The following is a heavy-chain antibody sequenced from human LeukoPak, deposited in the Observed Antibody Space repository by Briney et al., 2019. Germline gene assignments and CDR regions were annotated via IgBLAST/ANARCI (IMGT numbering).Heavy chain of an antibody. J-gene: IGHJ4*02. CDR2: INHSGST. CDR3: ARGRRRFDY. Sequence: PSETLSLTCAVYGGSFSGYYWSWIRQPPGKGLEWIGEINHSGSTNYNPSLKSRVTISVDTSKSQFSLKLSSVTAADTAVYYCARGRRRFDYWGQGTLVTVSS. V-gene: IGHV4-34*01. CDR1: GGSFSGYY.